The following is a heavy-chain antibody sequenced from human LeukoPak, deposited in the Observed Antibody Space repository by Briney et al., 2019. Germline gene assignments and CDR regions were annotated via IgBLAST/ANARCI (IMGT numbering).Heavy chain of an antibody. CDR1: GGSFSGYY. Sequence: SETLSLTCAVYGGSFSGYYWSWIRQPPGKGLEWIGEINHSGSTNYNPSLKSRVTISVDTSKNQFSLKLSSVTAADTAVYYCARDGMVVVVPTGPLDYWGQGTLVTVSS. J-gene: IGHJ4*02. CDR3: ARDGMVVVVPTGPLDY. V-gene: IGHV4-34*01. D-gene: IGHD3-22*01. CDR2: INHSGST.